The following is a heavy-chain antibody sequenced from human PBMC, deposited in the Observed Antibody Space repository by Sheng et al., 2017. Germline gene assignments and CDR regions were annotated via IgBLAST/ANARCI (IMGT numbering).Heavy chain of an antibody. CDR1: GFTFDIYA. D-gene: IGHD3-3*01. CDR2: ISGSGGMT. CDR3: AKDQTRERITIFEDAMDV. V-gene: IGHV3-23*01. J-gene: IGHJ6*02. Sequence: EVHLLESGGGLVQPGGSLRLSCAASGFTFDIYAMNWVRQAPGKGLEWVSVISGSGGMTHYADSVKGRFTISRDNSKGTLYLEMDSLRAEDSAVYYCAKDQTRERITIFEDAMDVWGQGTTVTVTS.